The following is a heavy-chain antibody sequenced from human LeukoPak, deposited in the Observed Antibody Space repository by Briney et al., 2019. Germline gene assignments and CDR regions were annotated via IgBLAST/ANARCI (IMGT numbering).Heavy chain of an antibody. Sequence: ASVTVSCKASGYTFTGYYMHWVRQAPGQGLEGMGLINPSGGSTIYAQKFQGRVTMTRDTSTSTVYMELSSLRSEDTAVYYCARELHYYYYYMDVWGKGTTVTISS. CDR1: GYTFTGYY. D-gene: IGHD3-10*01. V-gene: IGHV1-46*01. CDR2: INPSGGST. CDR3: ARELHYYYYYMDV. J-gene: IGHJ6*03.